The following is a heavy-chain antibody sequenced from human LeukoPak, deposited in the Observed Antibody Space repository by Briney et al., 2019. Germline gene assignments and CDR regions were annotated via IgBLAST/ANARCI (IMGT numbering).Heavy chain of an antibody. V-gene: IGHV4-39*01. D-gene: IGHD1-26*01. Sequence: PSETLSLTCTVSGGSISSSGFYWGWIRQPPGKGLGWIGSIYYTGSTYYNPSLKSRVTISVDTSKNQLSLKLSSVSAADTAVYYCARTHSGSYYGLDYWGQGTLVTVSS. J-gene: IGHJ4*02. CDR2: IYYTGST. CDR1: GGSISSSGFY. CDR3: ARTHSGSYYGLDY.